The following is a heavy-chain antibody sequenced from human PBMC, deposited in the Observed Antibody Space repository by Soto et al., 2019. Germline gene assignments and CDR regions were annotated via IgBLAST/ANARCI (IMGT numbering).Heavy chain of an antibody. CDR3: ASTYGSDHRDAFDI. CDR2: IIPIFGTA. J-gene: IGHJ3*02. CDR1: GGTFGSYA. Sequence: SVKFSCKDSGGTFGSYAISWVRQATGQGLEWMGGIIPIFGTANYAQKFQGRVTITADESTSTAYMELSSLRSEDTAVYYCASTYGSDHRDAFDIWGQGTMVTVSS. D-gene: IGHD3-10*01. V-gene: IGHV1-69*13.